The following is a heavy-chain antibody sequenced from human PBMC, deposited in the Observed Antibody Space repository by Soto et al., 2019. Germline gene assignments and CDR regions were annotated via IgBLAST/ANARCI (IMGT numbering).Heavy chain of an antibody. CDR3: AREASTAGGSCYAH. J-gene: IGHJ4*02. CDR2: INVANGNT. Sequence: ASVKVSCKASGYTFSAYAIHWVRQAPGQRLEWMGWINVANGNTGYSQNFQDRFTITRDTSATTAHMELSSLRSEDTAVYFCAREASTAGGSCYAHWGQGTLVTVSS. D-gene: IGHD2-2*01. V-gene: IGHV1-3*01. CDR1: GYTFSAYA.